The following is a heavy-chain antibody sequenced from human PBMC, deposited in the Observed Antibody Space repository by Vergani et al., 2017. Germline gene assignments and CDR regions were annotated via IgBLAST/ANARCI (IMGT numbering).Heavy chain of an antibody. CDR2: IIPIFGTA. CDR3: ARDRGYYYDRSGYGTVY. D-gene: IGHD3-22*01. V-gene: IGHV1-69*13. CDR1: GGTFSSYA. Sequence: QVQLVQSGAEVKKPGSSVKVSCKASGGTFSSYAISWVRQAPGQGLEWMGRIIPIFGTANYAQKFQGRVTITADESTSTAYMELSSLRSEDTAVYYCARDRGYYYDRSGYGTVYWGQGTLVIVSS. J-gene: IGHJ4*02.